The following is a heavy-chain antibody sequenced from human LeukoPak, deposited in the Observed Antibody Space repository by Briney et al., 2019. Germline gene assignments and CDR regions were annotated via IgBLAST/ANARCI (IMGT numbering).Heavy chain of an antibody. V-gene: IGHV4-39*01. CDR1: GGSIPTKNFY. CDR3: ARHERCSSINCIYNWFDP. J-gene: IGHJ5*02. CDR2: VFYSGRT. D-gene: IGHD2-2*01. Sequence: PSETLSLTCTVSGGSIPTKNFYWGWIRQPPGKGLEWIGSVFYSGRTYYNPSLKSRVTIFVDPSKNQFSLNLRSVTAADTAVYYCARHERCSSINCIYNWFDPWGRGTLVIVSS.